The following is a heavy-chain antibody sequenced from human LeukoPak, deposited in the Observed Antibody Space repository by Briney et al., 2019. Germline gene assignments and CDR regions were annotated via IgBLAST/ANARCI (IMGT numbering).Heavy chain of an antibody. J-gene: IGHJ4*02. CDR2: IYTSGST. Sequence: SETLSLTCTVSGGSISSYYWSWIRQPAGKGLELIGRIYTSGSTNYNPSLKSRVTMSVDTSKNQFSLKLSSVTAADTAVYYCARNYGDYGVYYFDYWGQGTLVTVSS. CDR1: GGSISSYY. CDR3: ARNYGDYGVYYFDY. D-gene: IGHD4-17*01. V-gene: IGHV4-4*07.